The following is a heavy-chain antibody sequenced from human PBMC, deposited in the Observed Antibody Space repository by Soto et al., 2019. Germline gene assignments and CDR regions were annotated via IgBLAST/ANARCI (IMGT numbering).Heavy chain of an antibody. D-gene: IGHD6-13*01. Sequence: GGSLRLSCAASGFTFSSYAMSWVRQSPGKGLEWVSAISGSGGSTYYADSVKGRFTIARDNSKNTRYLQMNSLRAEDTAVYYCAKDLWYSSTYNWFDPWGQGTLVTVSS. CDR1: GFTFSSYA. V-gene: IGHV3-23*01. J-gene: IGHJ5*02. CDR2: ISGSGGST. CDR3: AKDLWYSSTYNWFDP.